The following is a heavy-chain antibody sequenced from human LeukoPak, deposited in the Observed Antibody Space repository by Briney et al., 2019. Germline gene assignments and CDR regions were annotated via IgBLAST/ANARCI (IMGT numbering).Heavy chain of an antibody. CDR3: VRGSYGAYDY. D-gene: IGHD4-17*01. V-gene: IGHV3-21*01. CDR1: GFNFNTYT. J-gene: IGHJ4*02. CDR2: ISSDSSYI. Sequence: SGGSLRLSCAASGFNFNTYTMNWVRQAPGKGLEWVSSISSDSSYIYYADAVHGRFTVSRDNAKYSLYLQMNSLRAEDTAVYYCVRGSYGAYDYWGQGSLVTVSS.